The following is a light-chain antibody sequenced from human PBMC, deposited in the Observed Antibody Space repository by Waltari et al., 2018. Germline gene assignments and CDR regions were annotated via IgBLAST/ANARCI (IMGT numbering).Light chain of an antibody. Sequence: EIVLTQSPATLSLSPGERATLSCRASQSVSSYLAWYQQKPGQAPRLLIYDASNRATGIPARFTGSWSGTDFTLTISSLEPEDFAVYYCQQRSNRITFGQGTRLEIK. J-gene: IGKJ5*01. CDR2: DAS. CDR1: QSVSSY. V-gene: IGKV3-11*01. CDR3: QQRSNRIT.